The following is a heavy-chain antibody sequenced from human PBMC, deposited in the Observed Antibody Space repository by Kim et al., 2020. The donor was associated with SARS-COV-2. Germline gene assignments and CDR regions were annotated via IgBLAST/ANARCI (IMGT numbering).Heavy chain of an antibody. CDR2: IYYSGST. J-gene: IGHJ4*02. CDR3: ASLGADGDFYFDY. D-gene: IGHD4-17*01. Sequence: SETLSLTCTVSGGSISSGGYYWSWIRQHPGKGLEWIGYIYYSGSTYYNPSLKSRVTISVDTSKNQFSLKLSSVTAADTAVYYCASLGADGDFYFDYWGQGTLVTVSS. V-gene: IGHV4-31*03. CDR1: GGSISSGGYY.